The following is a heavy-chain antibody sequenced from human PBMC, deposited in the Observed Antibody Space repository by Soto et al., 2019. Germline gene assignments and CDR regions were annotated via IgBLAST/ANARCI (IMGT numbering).Heavy chain of an antibody. CDR1: GGSISSGDYY. CDR3: ARDVTGYSSSFNYYGMDV. V-gene: IGHV4-30-4*01. D-gene: IGHD6-13*01. CDR2: IYYSGST. J-gene: IGHJ6*02. Sequence: SETLSLTCTVPGGSISSGDYYWSWIRQPPGKGLEWIGYIYYSGSTYYNPSLKSRVTISVDTSKNQFSLKLSSVTAADTAVYYCARDVTGYSSSFNYYGMDVWGQGTTVTVSS.